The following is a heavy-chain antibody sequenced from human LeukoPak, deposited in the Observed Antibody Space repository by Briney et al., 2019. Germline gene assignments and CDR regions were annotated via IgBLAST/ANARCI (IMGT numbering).Heavy chain of an antibody. V-gene: IGHV3-30*03. CDR3: AREEDSSGGWQPDFFDY. J-gene: IGHJ4*02. D-gene: IGHD6-25*01. Sequence: GGSLRLSCAASGFTFSSYSINWVRQAPGKGLEWVAVISYDGSNKYYADSVKGRFTISRDNSKNTLYLQMNFLTTEDTAVYYCAREEDSSGGWQPDFFDYWGQGTLVTVSS. CDR2: ISYDGSNK. CDR1: GFTFSSYS.